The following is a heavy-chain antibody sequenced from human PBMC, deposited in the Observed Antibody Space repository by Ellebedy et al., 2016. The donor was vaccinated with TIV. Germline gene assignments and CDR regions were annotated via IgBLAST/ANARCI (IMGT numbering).Heavy chain of an antibody. CDR3: AKDFVGGVDTPSY. V-gene: IGHV3-30*18. D-gene: IGHD5-18*01. CDR1: GFTFSNYA. J-gene: IGHJ4*02. CDR2: ISYDGSNY. Sequence: GGSLRLSXAASGFTFSNYAMHWVRQAPGKGLEWVAVISYDGSNYYYADSVKGRFTISRDNSKNTLSLQMNSLRAEDTALYFCAKDFVGGVDTPSYWGQGTLVTVSS.